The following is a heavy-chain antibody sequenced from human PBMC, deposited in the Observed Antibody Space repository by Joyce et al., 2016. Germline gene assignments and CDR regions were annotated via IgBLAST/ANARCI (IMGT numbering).Heavy chain of an antibody. V-gene: IGHV1-69*04. Sequence: VQLVQSGAEVKKPGSSVKVSCKVSGGNFYDYTITWVRQAPGQGLEWMGRIIPIVGVANYARKFRGRVALTADKSTATAYLELNSLRLDDTAMFFCTRGRIEDSKTFNAYDIWGQGTMVTVSS. CDR3: TRGRIEDSKTFNAYDI. D-gene: IGHD2-21*01. CDR2: IIPIVGVA. CDR1: GGNFYDYT. J-gene: IGHJ3*02.